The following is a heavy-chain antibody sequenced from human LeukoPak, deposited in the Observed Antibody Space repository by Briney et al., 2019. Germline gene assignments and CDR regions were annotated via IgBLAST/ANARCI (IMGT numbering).Heavy chain of an antibody. Sequence: GGSLRLSCAASGFPFSNHAMSWVRQPPGKGLEWVSAISNGNTYYADSVRGRFTISRDDSKNMVYLQMNSLRDEDTALYYCVREAGYCASVCLKSNWFDPWGQGTLVTLS. J-gene: IGHJ5*02. D-gene: IGHD2-21*02. CDR3: VREAGYCASVCLKSNWFDP. CDR1: GFPFSNHA. V-gene: IGHV3-23*01. CDR2: ISNGNT.